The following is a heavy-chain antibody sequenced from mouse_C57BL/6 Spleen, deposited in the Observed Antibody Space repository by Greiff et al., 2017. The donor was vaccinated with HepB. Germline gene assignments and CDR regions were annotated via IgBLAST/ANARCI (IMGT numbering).Heavy chain of an antibody. CDR1: GYTFTSYG. CDR2: IYPRSGNT. Sequence: QVQLKESGAELARPGASVKLSCKASGYTFTSYGISWVKQRTGQGLEWIGEIYPRSGNTYYNEKFKGKATLTADKSSSTAYMELRSLTSEDSAVYFCAREGTTVVATDYAMDYWGQGTSVTVSS. V-gene: IGHV1-81*01. J-gene: IGHJ4*01. CDR3: AREGTTVVATDYAMDY. D-gene: IGHD1-1*01.